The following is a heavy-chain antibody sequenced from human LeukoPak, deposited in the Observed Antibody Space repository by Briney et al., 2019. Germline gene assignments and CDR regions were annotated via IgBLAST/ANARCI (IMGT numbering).Heavy chain of an antibody. CDR2: INPNSGGT. D-gene: IGHD3-9*01. CDR1: GYTFTGYY. Sequence: ASVKVSCKASGYTFTGYYMHWVRQAPGQGLEWMGRINPNSGGTNYAQRFQGRVTMTRDTSISTAYMELSRLRSDDTAVYYCARQKGTYYDILTGYHPGYWGQGTLVTVSS. CDR3: ARQKGTYYDILTGYHPGY. V-gene: IGHV1-2*06. J-gene: IGHJ4*02.